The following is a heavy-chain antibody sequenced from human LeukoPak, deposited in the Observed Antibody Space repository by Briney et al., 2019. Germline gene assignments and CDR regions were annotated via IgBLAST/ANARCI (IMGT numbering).Heavy chain of an antibody. CDR3: AGDVQGGYCSSASCYSDY. CDR1: GFSFSSYW. Sequence: PGGSLRLSCAASGFSFSSYWMHWVRQAPGKGLVWVSRINSDGSSTIYADSVRGRFTISRDNSKNTLYLQMNSLRVDDTAVYYCAGDVQGGYCSSASCYSDYWGQGTLVTVSS. CDR2: INSDGSST. V-gene: IGHV3-74*01. D-gene: IGHD2-2*01. J-gene: IGHJ4*02.